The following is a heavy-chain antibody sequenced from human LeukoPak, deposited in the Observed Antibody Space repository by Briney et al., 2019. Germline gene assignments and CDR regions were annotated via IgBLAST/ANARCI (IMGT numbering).Heavy chain of an antibody. Sequence: SQTLSLTCTVSGGSISSGSYYWSWIRQPAGKGLEWIGRISTSGSTNYNPSLKRRVTISLDTSKNQFSLKLNSVTAADTAVYYCAREDASGSYWDYYRDVWGKGTTVNVSS. V-gene: IGHV4-61*02. J-gene: IGHJ6*03. CDR3: AREDASGSYWDYYRDV. D-gene: IGHD3-10*01. CDR1: GGSISSGSYY. CDR2: ISTSGST.